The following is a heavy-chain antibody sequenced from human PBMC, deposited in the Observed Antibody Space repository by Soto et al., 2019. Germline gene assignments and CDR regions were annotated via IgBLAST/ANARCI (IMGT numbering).Heavy chain of an antibody. CDR2: IYPGDSDT. V-gene: IGHV5-51*01. Sequence: PGESLKISCKGSGYSFTSYWIGWVRQMPGKGLECMGIIYPGDSDTRYSPSFQGQVTISADKSISTAYLQWSSLKASDTAMYYCASSYDFWSGYYFVPYGMDVWGQGTTVTVSS. J-gene: IGHJ6*02. D-gene: IGHD3-3*01. CDR1: GYSFTSYW. CDR3: ASSYDFWSGYYFVPYGMDV.